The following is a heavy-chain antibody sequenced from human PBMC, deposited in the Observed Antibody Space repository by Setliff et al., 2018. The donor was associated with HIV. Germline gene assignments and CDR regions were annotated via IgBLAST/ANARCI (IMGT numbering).Heavy chain of an antibody. CDR1: GGSISSYY. J-gene: IGHJ5*02. CDR3: AKEGNSVDNWLDP. D-gene: IGHD1-26*01. Sequence: SETLSLTCTVSGGSISSYYWSWIRQHPGGGLEWIGYIYHTGKTYYNPSLQSRIIMSLDMSQNQFSLKLSSVTAADTAVYYCAKEGNSVDNWLDPWGPGTLVTVSS. V-gene: IGHV4-59*06. CDR2: IYHTGKT.